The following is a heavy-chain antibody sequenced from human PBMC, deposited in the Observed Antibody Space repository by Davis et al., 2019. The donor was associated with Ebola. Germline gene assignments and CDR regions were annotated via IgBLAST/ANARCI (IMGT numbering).Heavy chain of an antibody. V-gene: IGHV3-30*03. D-gene: IGHD3-3*01. CDR1: VITFSSYA. J-gene: IGHJ6*04. CDR3: ARGVRLRFLEWLYYYGMDV. CDR2: ISPDGSDK. Sequence: GGSLRLSCADSVITFSSYAMFWVRQAPGKVMEWVAVISPDGSDKNYADSGKGRFTISRDNSKNTLYLQMNSLRAEDTAVYYCARGVRLRFLEWLYYYGMDVWGKGTTVTVSS.